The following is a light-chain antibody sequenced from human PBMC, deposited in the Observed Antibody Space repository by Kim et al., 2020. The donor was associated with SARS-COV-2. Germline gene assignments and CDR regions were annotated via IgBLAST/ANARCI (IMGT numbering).Light chain of an antibody. CDR2: DVS. CDR3: CSYAGSYTVV. V-gene: IGLV2-11*01. CDR1: SSDVGGYND. Sequence: GQSVTISCTGTSSDVGGYNDVSWYQQHPGKAPKLMIYDVSKRPSGVPDRFSGSKSGNTASRTISGLQAEDEADYYCCSYAGSYTVVFGGGTQLTVL. J-gene: IGLJ2*01.